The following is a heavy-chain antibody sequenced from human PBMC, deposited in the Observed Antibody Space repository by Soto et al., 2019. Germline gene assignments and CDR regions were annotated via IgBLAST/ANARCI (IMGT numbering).Heavy chain of an antibody. CDR1: SESFSKYY. CDR3: ARGYYYDSRSSFPY. J-gene: IGHJ4*02. Sequence: SETRSLTCAVYSESFSKYYWNWIRQSPGKGLEWIGEINQSGRTNYNPSLKSRVTISIDTSKNQFSLKLNSVTAADTAMYYCARGYYYDSRSSFPYWVQVPLVTVSS. CDR2: INQSGRT. V-gene: IGHV4-34*01. D-gene: IGHD3-10*01.